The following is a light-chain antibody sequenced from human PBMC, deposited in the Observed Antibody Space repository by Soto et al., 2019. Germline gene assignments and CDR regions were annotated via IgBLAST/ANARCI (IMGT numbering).Light chain of an antibody. CDR3: PQQGSSGGT. V-gene: IGKV3-20*01. J-gene: IGKJ1*01. CDR2: DAS. CDR1: QSVSANY. Sequence: EIVLTQSPGTLSLSPGERATLSCRASQSVSANYLAWYQQKPGQAPRLLIYDASSRPAGIPDRFSGSGSGTDFPLTISRREPEDFAVYYCPQQGSSGGTFGKGTKV.